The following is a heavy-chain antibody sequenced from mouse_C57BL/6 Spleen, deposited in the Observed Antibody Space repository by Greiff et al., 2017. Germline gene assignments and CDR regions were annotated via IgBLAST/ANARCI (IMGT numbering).Heavy chain of an antibody. Sequence: EVQLQQSGPELVKPGASVKMSCKASGYTFTDYNMHWVKQSHGKSLEWIGYINPNNGGTSYNQKFKGKATLTVNKSSSTAYMELRSLTSEDSAVYYCARVTPFTPYYAMDYWGQGTSVTVSS. CDR2: INPNNGGT. CDR1: GYTFTDYN. D-gene: IGHD2-13*01. J-gene: IGHJ4*01. V-gene: IGHV1-22*01. CDR3: ARVTPFTPYYAMDY.